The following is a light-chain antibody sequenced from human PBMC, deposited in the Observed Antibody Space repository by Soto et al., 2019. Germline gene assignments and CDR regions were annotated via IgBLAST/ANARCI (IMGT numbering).Light chain of an antibody. CDR1: SSNIGSYP. J-gene: IGLJ1*01. CDR2: SDD. CDR3: AAWDASLSGHV. V-gene: IGLV1-47*02. Sequence: QSVLTQSPSASGTPGQRVTISCYGSSSNIGSYPVYWYQQLPGTAPKLLINSDDQRPSGVPDRFSASKSGTSASLAISGLRSEDEADYYCAAWDASLSGHVFGAGTSSPS.